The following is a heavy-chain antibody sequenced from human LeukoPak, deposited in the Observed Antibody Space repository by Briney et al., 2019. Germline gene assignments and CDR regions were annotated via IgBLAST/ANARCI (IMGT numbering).Heavy chain of an antibody. Sequence: PGGSLRLSCAASGFTFSLYEMNWVRQAPGKGLEWVSSVSSSSNYIYYADSVKGRFTISRDNAKNSLFLQMNSLRAEDTAMYYCAREYGDYANYFDFWGQGTLVTVSS. D-gene: IGHD4-17*01. J-gene: IGHJ4*02. CDR2: VSSSSNYI. CDR3: AREYGDYANYFDF. V-gene: IGHV3-21*01. CDR1: GFTFSLYE.